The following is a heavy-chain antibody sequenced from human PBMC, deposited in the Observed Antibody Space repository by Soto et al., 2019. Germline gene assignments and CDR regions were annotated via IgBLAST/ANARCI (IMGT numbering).Heavy chain of an antibody. CDR3: ARVSSVVTPVNAFDI. CDR1: GGSINSSNYY. CDR2: IYYSGST. D-gene: IGHD2-21*02. V-gene: IGHV4-39*06. J-gene: IGHJ3*02. Sequence: SETLYLTCTVSGGSINSSNYYWGWIRQPPGKELEWIGSIYYSGSTYYNPSLKRRITKSVDTTKNQYTLKTNNENTADTAVYYCARVSSVVTPVNAFDIWGQGTMVT.